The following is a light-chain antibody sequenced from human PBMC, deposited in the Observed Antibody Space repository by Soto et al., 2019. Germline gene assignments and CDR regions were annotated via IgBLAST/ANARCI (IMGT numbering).Light chain of an antibody. CDR2: DVS. J-gene: IGLJ2*01. Sequence: QSALTQPASVSGSPGQSITISCTGTISDVGDYNYVSWYQQHPGKAPKLMIYDVSNRPSGVSNRFSGSKSGNTASLTISGVQAEDEADYYCSSYTSSSTLGVFGGGTTLTVL. V-gene: IGLV2-14*01. CDR3: SSYTSSSTLGV. CDR1: ISDVGDYNY.